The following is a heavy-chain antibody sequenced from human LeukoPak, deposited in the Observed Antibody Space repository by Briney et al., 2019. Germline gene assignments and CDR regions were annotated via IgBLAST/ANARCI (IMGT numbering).Heavy chain of an antibody. CDR2: INPNSGGT. D-gene: IGHD6-13*01. J-gene: IGHJ4*02. V-gene: IGHV1-2*02. CDR1: GYTFTGYY. CDR3: ARGWYSSTTSFDY. Sequence: ASAKVSCKASGYTFTGYYMHWVRQAHGQGLEWMGWINPNSGGTNYAQKFQGRVTMTRDTSISTAYMELSRLRSDDTAEYYCARGWYSSTTSFDYRGQGTLVNVSS.